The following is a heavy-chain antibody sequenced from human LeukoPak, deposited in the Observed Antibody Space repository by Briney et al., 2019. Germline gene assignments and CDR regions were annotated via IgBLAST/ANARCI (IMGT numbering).Heavy chain of an antibody. J-gene: IGHJ4*02. D-gene: IGHD1-1*01. CDR2: IYHSGST. CDR3: ARILEPLHVDY. CDR1: GGSISSGGYY. Sequence: TSETLSLTCTVSGGSISSGGYYWSWIRQPPGKGLEWIGYIYHSGSTYYNPSLKSRVTISVDRSKNQFSLKLSSVTAADTAVYYCARILEPLHVDYWGQGTLVTVSS. V-gene: IGHV4-30-2*01.